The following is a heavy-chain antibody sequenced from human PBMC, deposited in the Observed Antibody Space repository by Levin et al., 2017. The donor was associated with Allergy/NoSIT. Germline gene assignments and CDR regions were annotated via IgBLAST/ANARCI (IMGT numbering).Heavy chain of an antibody. Sequence: SCTASGFTFTSFWMAWVRQAPGKGPEWVANIERDGSETYYVDSVKGRFTISRDNGKNSVYLQMNSLRVDDTAVYYCAREEGWGYHYGMDVWGQGTTVSVSS. J-gene: IGHJ6*02. CDR1: GFTFTSFW. CDR3: AREEGWGYHYGMDV. V-gene: IGHV3-7*01. CDR2: IERDGSET. D-gene: IGHD3-16*02.